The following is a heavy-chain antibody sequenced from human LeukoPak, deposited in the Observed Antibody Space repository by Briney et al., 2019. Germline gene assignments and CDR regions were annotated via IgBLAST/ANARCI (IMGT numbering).Heavy chain of an antibody. V-gene: IGHV3-7*01. J-gene: IGHJ6*03. CDR3: LCKEKTEYEILTGYYLYYYYMDV. Sequence: GGSLRLYCAASGFTFSSYWMSWVRQAPGKELEWEATIKEAGSEKYYVDSVKGRFTISRDNAKNSLYLQMNSLRGEDTAVYYFLCKEKTEYEILTGYYLYYYYMDVWGKGTTVTVSS. D-gene: IGHD3-9*01. CDR1: GFTFSSYW. CDR2: IKEAGSEK.